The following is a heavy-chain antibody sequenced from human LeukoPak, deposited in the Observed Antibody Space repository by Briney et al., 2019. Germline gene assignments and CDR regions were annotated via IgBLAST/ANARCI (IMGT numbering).Heavy chain of an antibody. V-gene: IGHV1-46*01. Sequence: ASVKVSCKASGYTFTSYAMNWVRQAPGQGLEWMGIINPSGGSTSYAQKFQGRVTMTRDMSTSTVYMELSSLRSEDTAVYYCASSLRGDAFDIWGQGTMVTVSS. CDR1: GYTFTSYA. J-gene: IGHJ3*02. D-gene: IGHD3-10*01. CDR3: ASSLRGDAFDI. CDR2: INPSGGST.